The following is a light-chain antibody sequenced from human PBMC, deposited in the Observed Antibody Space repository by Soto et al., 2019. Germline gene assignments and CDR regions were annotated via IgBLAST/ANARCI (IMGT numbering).Light chain of an antibody. V-gene: IGLV2-14*01. CDR2: DVA. J-gene: IGLJ1*01. Sequence: QSVLTHPVSVSGSAGHSLTISNNGTSSDVGGYNYVSWYQQHPGKAPKLMSYDVANRHSGVSNRFSGSKSGNTASLIISGLQAEDEAAYYCSSYTTSSTPYVFGTGTKVTVL. CDR1: SSDVGGYNY. CDR3: SSYTTSSTPYV.